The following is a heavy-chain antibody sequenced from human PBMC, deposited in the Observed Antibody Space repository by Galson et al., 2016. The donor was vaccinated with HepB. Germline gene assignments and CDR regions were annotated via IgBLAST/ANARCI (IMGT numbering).Heavy chain of an antibody. Sequence: QSGAEVKKPGESLRISCKTSGSSFDCYWIHWVRQLPGKELEWLGNFNHGNSKSNDSPSFQGHVTISVDSSSTTAYLQWSSLKASDSAVYYWARYGRGFDSWGLGTLVTISS. J-gene: IGHJ5*01. CDR3: ARYGRGFDS. CDR2: FNHGNSKS. D-gene: IGHD3-10*01. V-gene: IGHV5-78*01. CDR1: GSSFDCYW.